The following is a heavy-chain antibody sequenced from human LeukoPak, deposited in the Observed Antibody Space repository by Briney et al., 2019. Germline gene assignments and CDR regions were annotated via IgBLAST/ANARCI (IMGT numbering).Heavy chain of an antibody. CDR2: TYYRSKWYN. CDR3: ARGRIAYYGMDV. J-gene: IGHJ6*02. Sequence: SQTLSLTCALSGDSVSSNSAAWNWIRQSPSRGLEWLVRTYYRSKWYNDDAVSVKSRITINAHISKNQFSLQLNSVTPEDTAVYYCARGRIAYYGMDVWGQGTTVTVSS. D-gene: IGHD6-13*01. V-gene: IGHV6-1*01. CDR1: GDSVSSNSAA.